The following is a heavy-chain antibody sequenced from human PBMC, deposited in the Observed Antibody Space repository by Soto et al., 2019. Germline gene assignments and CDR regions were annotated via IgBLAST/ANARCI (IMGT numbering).Heavy chain of an antibody. J-gene: IGHJ4*02. CDR1: GGSISSDGYS. Sequence: SETLSLTCAVSGGSISSDGYSWSWIRQPPGKGLEWIGYIYHSGSTYYNPSLKSRVTISVDTSKNQFSLKLSSVTAADTAVYYCARGMYYYDSSGYYYLDYWGQGTLVTVSS. CDR3: ARGMYYYDSSGYYYLDY. V-gene: IGHV4-30-2*05. CDR2: IYHSGST. D-gene: IGHD3-22*01.